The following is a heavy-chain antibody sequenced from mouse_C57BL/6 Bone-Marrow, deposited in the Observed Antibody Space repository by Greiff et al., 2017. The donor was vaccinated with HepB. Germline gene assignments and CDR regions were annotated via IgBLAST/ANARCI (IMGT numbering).Heavy chain of an antibody. V-gene: IGHV7-1*01. CDR2: SRHKANDYTT. D-gene: IGHD2-5*01. Sequence: EVMLVESGGGLVQSGRSLRLSCATSGFTFSDFYMEWVRQAPGKGLEWIAASRHKANDYTTEYSASVKGRFIVSRDTSQSVLYLQMNALRAEDTAVYYCARAYYSIPFAYWGQGTLVTVSA. CDR1: GFTFSDFY. J-gene: IGHJ3*01. CDR3: ARAYYSIPFAY.